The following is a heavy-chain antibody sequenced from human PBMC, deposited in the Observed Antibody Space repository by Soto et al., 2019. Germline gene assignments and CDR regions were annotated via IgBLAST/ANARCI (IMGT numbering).Heavy chain of an antibody. V-gene: IGHV3-9*03. CDR3: VEDPHSSPRVGYFDY. J-gene: IGHJ4*02. Sequence: GGSLRLSCGASGFSFDDYAMHWVRQPPGKGLEWVSGISWNSGSINYADSVRGRFTISRDNAENSLYLQMNRLRTEDMALYYCVEDPHSSPRVGYFDYWGRGTLVTVSS. CDR1: GFSFDDYA. D-gene: IGHD2-15*01. CDR2: ISWNSGSI.